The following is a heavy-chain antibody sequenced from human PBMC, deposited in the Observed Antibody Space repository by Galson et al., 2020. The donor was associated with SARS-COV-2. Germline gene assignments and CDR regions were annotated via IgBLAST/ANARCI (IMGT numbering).Heavy chain of an antibody. J-gene: IGHJ6*02. CDR2: ISSSSVYI. Sequence: GGSLRLSCAVSGFTFSSYSMNWVRQAPGKGLEWVSAISSSSVYIYNADSVKGRFTISRDNGKNSLYLQMNSLRAEDTAVYYCARDASWAMFAMDVWGQGTTVTVSS. D-gene: IGHD3-10*02. V-gene: IGHV3-21*01. CDR1: GFTFSSYS. CDR3: ARDASWAMFAMDV.